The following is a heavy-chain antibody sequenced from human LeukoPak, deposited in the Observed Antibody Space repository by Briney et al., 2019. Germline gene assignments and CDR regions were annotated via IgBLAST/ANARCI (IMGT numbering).Heavy chain of an antibody. CDR2: IRKDGGDI. V-gene: IGHV3-7*01. D-gene: IGHD3-10*01. J-gene: IGHJ4*02. CDR1: GLSFGSYW. CDR3: ARDAFGDFSY. Sequence: GGSLRLSCVASGLSFGSYWMDWGRQAPGEGLEWVANIRKDGGDIHYVDSVKGRFTISRDNAKNSVYLQMHSLRAEDTAMYYCARDAFGDFSYWGQGILVTVSS.